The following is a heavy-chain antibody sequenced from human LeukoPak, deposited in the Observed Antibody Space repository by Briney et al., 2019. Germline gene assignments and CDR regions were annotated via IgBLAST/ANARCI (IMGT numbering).Heavy chain of an antibody. CDR3: ARAWQWLPLDS. CDR1: GGSISSYY. CDR2: IHTSGST. Sequence: SETLSLTCTVSGGSISSYYWTWIRQPAGKGLEWIGRIHTSGSTNYNPSLKSRVTMSADTSKNQFSLKLTFVTAADTAVYYCARAWQWLPLDSWGQGTLVTVSS. V-gene: IGHV4-4*07. D-gene: IGHD6-19*01. J-gene: IGHJ4*02.